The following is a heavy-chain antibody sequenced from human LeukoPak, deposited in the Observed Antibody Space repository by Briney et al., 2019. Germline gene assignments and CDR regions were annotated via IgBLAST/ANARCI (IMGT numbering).Heavy chain of an antibody. CDR3: ARGVGYSYGGTELGAFDI. J-gene: IGHJ3*02. CDR1: GFTFSSYA. Sequence: PGGSLRLSCAASGFTFSSYAMHWVRQAPGKGLEWVAVISYDGSNKYYADSVKGRFTISRDNSKNTLYLQMNSLRAEDTAVYYCARGVGYSYGGTELGAFDIWGQGTMVTVSS. CDR2: ISYDGSNK. V-gene: IGHV3-30-3*01. D-gene: IGHD5-18*01.